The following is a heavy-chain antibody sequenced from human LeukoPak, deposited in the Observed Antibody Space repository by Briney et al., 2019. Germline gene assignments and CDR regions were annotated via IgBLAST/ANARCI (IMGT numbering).Heavy chain of an antibody. CDR2: IYTSGST. CDR1: GGSISSYY. V-gene: IGHV4-4*07. D-gene: IGHD2-2*01. J-gene: IGHJ5*02. CDR3: ARDHTVVVPAARDGWFDP. Sequence: PSETLSLTYTVSGGSISSYYWSWIRQPAGKGLKWIGRIYTSGSTNYNPSLKSRVTMSVDTSKNQFSLKLSSVTAADTAVYYCARDHTVVVPAARDGWFDPWGQGTLVTVSS.